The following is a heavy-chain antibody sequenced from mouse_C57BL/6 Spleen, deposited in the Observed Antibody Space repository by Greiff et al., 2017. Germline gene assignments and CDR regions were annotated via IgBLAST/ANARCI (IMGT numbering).Heavy chain of an antibody. V-gene: IGHV5-6*01. CDR1: GFTFSSYG. CDR3: ARHHALYYFDY. Sequence: EVMLVESGGDLVKPGGSLKLSCAASGFTFSSYGMSWVRQTPDKRLEWVATISSGGSYTYYPDSVKGRFTISRDNAKNTLYLQMSSLKSEDTAMYYCARHHALYYFDYWGQGTTRTVSS. J-gene: IGHJ2*01. CDR2: ISSGGSYT.